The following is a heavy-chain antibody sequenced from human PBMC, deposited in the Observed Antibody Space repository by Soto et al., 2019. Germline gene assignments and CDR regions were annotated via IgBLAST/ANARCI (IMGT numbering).Heavy chain of an antibody. CDR3: TRVNLGCRAGCHRVLDV. Sequence: EVQLVESGGGLVQPGGSLRLSCAASGFTFSDHDMDCVRQAPGEGLDGVGRSTNNANSSTTESASSVEDRFTISKADSRNSLFRQMNGMKTEDTAVYCCTRVNLGCRAGCHRVLDVGGKGTKVTVSS. J-gene: IGHJ6*04. CDR2: STNNANSSTT. CDR1: GFTFSDHD. V-gene: IGHV3-72*01. D-gene: IGHD2-15*01.